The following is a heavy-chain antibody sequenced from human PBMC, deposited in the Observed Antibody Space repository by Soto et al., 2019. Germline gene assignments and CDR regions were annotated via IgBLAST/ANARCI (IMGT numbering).Heavy chain of an antibody. CDR2: INPSGRT. D-gene: IGHD1-1*01. J-gene: IGHJ5*01. Sequence: SETLSLTCVVSGDSFRDYYWSWIRQSPGVGLEWIGEINPSGRTEYNPSLRGRVTLSVDTSKNQFSLTLGTMAAADTAVYYCARTRNRWFDSWGQGTLVTVSS. CDR3: ARTRNRWFDS. CDR1: GDSFRDYY. V-gene: IGHV4-34*01.